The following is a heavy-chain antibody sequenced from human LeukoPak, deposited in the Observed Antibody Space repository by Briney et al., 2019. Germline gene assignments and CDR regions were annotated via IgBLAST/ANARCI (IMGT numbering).Heavy chain of an antibody. CDR3: ASGRTIFYYYMDV. CDR1: GYTFTGYY. J-gene: IGHJ6*03. CDR2: INPKRGDT. V-gene: IGHV1-2*02. D-gene: IGHD3-3*02. Sequence: ASVKVSCKASGYTFTGYYMHWVRQAPGQGLEWMGWINPKRGDTIYAQKFQGRVTMTRDTSISTVYMELSRLRSDDTAVYYCASGRTIFYYYMDVWGKGTTVTISS.